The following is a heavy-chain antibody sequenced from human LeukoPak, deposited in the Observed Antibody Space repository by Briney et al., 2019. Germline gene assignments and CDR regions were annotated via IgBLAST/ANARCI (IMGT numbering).Heavy chain of an antibody. V-gene: IGHV1-2*02. J-gene: IGHJ4*02. Sequence: GASVKVSCKTSGYTFSDYFIHWVRQAPGQGLEWMGWINPNSGGTNYAQKFQGRVTMTRDTSISTVYMDLSRLRSDDTAVYYCAKTSEIQLWPSYVDYWGQGTLVTVSS. CDR1: GYTFSDYF. CDR3: AKTSEIQLWPSYVDY. CDR2: INPNSGGT. D-gene: IGHD5-18*01.